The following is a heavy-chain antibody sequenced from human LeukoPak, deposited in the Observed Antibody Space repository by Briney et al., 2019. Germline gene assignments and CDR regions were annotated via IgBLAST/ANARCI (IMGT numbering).Heavy chain of an antibody. J-gene: IGHJ5*02. V-gene: IGHV4-30-4*01. Sequence: PSETLSLTCTVSGGSISSGNYYWNWIRQPPGKGLECIGYIHYSGSTYYNPSLKSRVTISVDTSKNQFSLKLSSVTAADTAVYYCVRGRGIAVTTGNWFDPWGQGTLVTVSS. CDR2: IHYSGST. D-gene: IGHD4-17*01. CDR3: VRGRGIAVTTGNWFDP. CDR1: GGSISSGNYY.